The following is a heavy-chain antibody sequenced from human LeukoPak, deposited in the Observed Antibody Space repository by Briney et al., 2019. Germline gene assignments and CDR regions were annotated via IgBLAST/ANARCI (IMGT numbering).Heavy chain of an antibody. Sequence: SETLSLTCTVSGGSISSYYWSWIRQPPGKGLEWIGYIYYSGSTNYNPSLKSRVTISEDTSKNQFSLKLSSVTAADTAVYYCARAYGGNSQYFQHWGQGTLVTVSS. CDR3: ARAYGGNSQYFQH. J-gene: IGHJ1*01. CDR2: IYYSGST. CDR1: GGSISSYY. D-gene: IGHD4-23*01. V-gene: IGHV4-59*01.